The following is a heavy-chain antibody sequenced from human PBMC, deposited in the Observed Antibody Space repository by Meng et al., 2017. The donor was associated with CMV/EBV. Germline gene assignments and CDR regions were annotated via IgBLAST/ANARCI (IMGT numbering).Heavy chain of an antibody. Sequence: GESLKISCAASGFTFDDYTMHWVRQAPGKGLEWVSLISWDGGSTYYADSEKGRFTISRDNSKNSLYLQMNSLRTEDTALYYCAKDISYGGNGPFDYWGQGTLVTVSS. D-gene: IGHD4-23*01. V-gene: IGHV3-43*01. J-gene: IGHJ4*02. CDR2: ISWDGGST. CDR1: GFTFDDYT. CDR3: AKDISYGGNGPFDY.